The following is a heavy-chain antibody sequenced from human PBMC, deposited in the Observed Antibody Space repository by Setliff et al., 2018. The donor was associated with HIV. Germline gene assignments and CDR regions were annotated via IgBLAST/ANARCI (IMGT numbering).Heavy chain of an antibody. Sequence: GGSLRLSCAASGFIFSSCSMNWVRQAPGKGLEWVSYISRGGDIQYGDSVKGRFTISRDNAKNSLYLQMNSLRAEDTAVYYCARDRTGYSSGWDHFQHWGQGTLVTVSS. CDR1: GFIFSSCS. J-gene: IGHJ1*01. CDR3: ARDRTGYSSGWDHFQH. V-gene: IGHV3-48*01. CDR2: ISRGGDI. D-gene: IGHD6-19*01.